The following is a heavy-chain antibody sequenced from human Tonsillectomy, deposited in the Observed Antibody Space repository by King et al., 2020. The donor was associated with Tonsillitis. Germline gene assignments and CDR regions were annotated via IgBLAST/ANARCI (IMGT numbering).Heavy chain of an antibody. Sequence: VQLQESGPGLVKPSETLSLTCTVSGGSISSYYWSWIRQPPGKGLEWIGYIYYNGNTNYNPSLKSRVTISVDTSKNQFSLKLSSVTAADTAVYFCARDFEKGVSSGSFNWYFDLWGRGTLVIVSS. V-gene: IGHV4-59*01. CDR3: ARDFEKGVSSGSFNWYFDL. D-gene: IGHD6-25*01. CDR2: IYYNGNT. CDR1: GGSISSYY. J-gene: IGHJ2*01.